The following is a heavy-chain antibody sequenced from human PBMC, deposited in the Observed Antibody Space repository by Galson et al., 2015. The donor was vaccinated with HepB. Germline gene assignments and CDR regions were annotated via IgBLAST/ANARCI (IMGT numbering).Heavy chain of an antibody. CDR1: GGTFSSYA. D-gene: IGHD3-10*01. CDR3: ASSGSGSYSYYFDY. V-gene: IGHV1-69*06. CDR2: IIPIFGTA. J-gene: IGHJ4*02. Sequence: SVKVSCKASGGTFSSYAISWVRQAPGQGLEWMGGIIPIFGTANYAQKFQGRVTITADKSTSTAYMELSSLRSEDTAVYYCASSGSGSYSYYFDYWGQGTLVTVSS.